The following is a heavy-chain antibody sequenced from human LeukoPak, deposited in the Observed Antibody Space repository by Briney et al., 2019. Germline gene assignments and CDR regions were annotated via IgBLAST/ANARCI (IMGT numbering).Heavy chain of an antibody. Sequence: GGSLRLSCAVSGFTFSSFGMNWVRQAPGKGLEWVSSISSGRSYYYYAASVKGRFTISRDNAKNSLYLQMNSLRAEDTALYYCARSKPAAGTRAYYYYYMDVWGKGTTVTVSS. J-gene: IGHJ6*03. CDR2: ISSGRSYY. CDR3: ARSKPAAGTRAYYYYYMDV. D-gene: IGHD6-13*01. CDR1: GFTFSSFG. V-gene: IGHV3-21*04.